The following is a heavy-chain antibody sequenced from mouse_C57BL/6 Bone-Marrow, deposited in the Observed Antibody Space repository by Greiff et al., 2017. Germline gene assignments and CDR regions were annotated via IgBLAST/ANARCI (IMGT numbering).Heavy chain of an antibody. CDR2: INPNNGGT. V-gene: IGHV1-22*01. Sequence: SGPELVKPGASVKMSCKASGYTFTDYNMHWVKQSHGKSLEWIGYINPNNGGTSYNQKFKGKATLTVNKSSSTAYMELRSLTSEDSAVYYCATPPYYGNYFDYWGQGTTLTVSS. J-gene: IGHJ2*01. CDR3: ATPPYYGNYFDY. CDR1: GYTFTDYN. D-gene: IGHD1-1*01.